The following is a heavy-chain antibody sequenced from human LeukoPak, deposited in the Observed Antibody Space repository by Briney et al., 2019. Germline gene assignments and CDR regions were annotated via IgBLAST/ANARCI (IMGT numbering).Heavy chain of an antibody. J-gene: IGHJ6*02. CDR3: ASVASVTSYYYYFGMDV. CDR2: ISYDGSNK. D-gene: IGHD4-4*01. Sequence: PGGSLRLSCAASGFTFSSYGMHWVRQAPGKGLEWVAVISYDGSNKYYADSVKGRFTISRDNSKNTLYLQMNSLRAEDTAVYYCASVASVTSYYYYFGMDVWGQGTSVTVSS. V-gene: IGHV3-30*03. CDR1: GFTFSSYG.